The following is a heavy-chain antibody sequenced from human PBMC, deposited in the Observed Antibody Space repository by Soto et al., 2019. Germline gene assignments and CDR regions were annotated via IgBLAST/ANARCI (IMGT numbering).Heavy chain of an antibody. CDR2: ISAYNGNT. CDR1: GYTFTSYG. Sequence: ASVKVSCKASGYTFTSYGISWVRQAPGQGLEWMGWISAYNGNTNYAQKLQGRVTMTTDTSTSTAYMELRSLRSDDTAVYYCARDRLITMIVVPYYWGQGTLVPVSS. D-gene: IGHD3-22*01. V-gene: IGHV1-18*01. J-gene: IGHJ4*02. CDR3: ARDRLITMIVVPYY.